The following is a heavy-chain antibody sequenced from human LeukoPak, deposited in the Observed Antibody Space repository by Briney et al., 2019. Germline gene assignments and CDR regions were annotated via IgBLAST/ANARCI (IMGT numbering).Heavy chain of an antibody. CDR1: GFTFSSYW. Sequence: PGGSLRLSCAASGFTFSSYWMTWVRQAPGKGLEWVANIKQDGSEKYYVASVKGRFTISRDNAKNSVYLQMNSLRAEDTAVYYCARISIAAAGSDYWGQGTLVTVSS. CDR2: IKQDGSEK. D-gene: IGHD6-13*01. V-gene: IGHV3-7*01. J-gene: IGHJ4*02. CDR3: ARISIAAAGSDY.